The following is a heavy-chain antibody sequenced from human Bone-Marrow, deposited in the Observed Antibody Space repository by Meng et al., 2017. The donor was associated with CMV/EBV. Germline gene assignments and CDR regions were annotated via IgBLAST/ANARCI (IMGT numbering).Heavy chain of an antibody. Sequence: SGPTLVKPTQTLTLTCTFSGFSLSTSGMRVSWIRQPPGKALEWLARIDWDDDKFYSTSLKTRLTISKDTSKNQVVLTMTNMDPVDTATYYCARTPGYYDSSGYYPSYYFDDWGQGTRVTVCS. J-gene: IGHJ4*02. CDR2: IDWDDDK. D-gene: IGHD3-22*01. V-gene: IGHV2-70D*14. CDR3: ARTPGYYDSSGYYPSYYFDD. CDR1: GFSLSTSGMR.